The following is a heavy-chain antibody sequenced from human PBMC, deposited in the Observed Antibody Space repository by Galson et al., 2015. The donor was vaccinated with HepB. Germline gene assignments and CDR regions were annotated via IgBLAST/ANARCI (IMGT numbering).Heavy chain of an antibody. Sequence: SVKVSCKASGYMFFTYPIIWVRQAPGQGLEWLGWINTSNKSPTYAHGFTGRFVFSLDMSVSMAYLQINSLQPYDSAVYYCARVPNIFSGRGPVDHWGQGTLVTVSS. CDR1: GYMFFTYP. CDR2: INTSNKSP. D-gene: IGHD3-9*01. V-gene: IGHV7-4-1*04. CDR3: ARVPNIFSGRGPVDH. J-gene: IGHJ4*02.